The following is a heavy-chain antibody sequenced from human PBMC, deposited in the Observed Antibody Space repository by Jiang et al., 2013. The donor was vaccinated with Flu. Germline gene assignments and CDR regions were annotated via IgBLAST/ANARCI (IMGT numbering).Heavy chain of an antibody. CDR1: GGSISSGSYY. CDR2: IYYSGST. V-gene: IGHV4-61*01. CDR3: ARAGDYGDYDGIDY. Sequence: PGLVKPSQTLSLTCTVSGGSISSGSYYWSWIRQPPGKGLEWIGYIYYSGSTNYNPSLKSRVTISVDTSKNQFSLKLSSVTAADTAVYYCARAGDYGDYDGIDYWGQGTLVTVSS. J-gene: IGHJ4*02. D-gene: IGHD4-17*01.